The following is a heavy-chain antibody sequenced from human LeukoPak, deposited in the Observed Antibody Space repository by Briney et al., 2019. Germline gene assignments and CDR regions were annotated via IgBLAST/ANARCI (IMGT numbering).Heavy chain of an antibody. J-gene: IGHJ3*02. CDR3: ARGPQYSSSPAPI. CDR2: INHSGST. V-gene: IGHV4-34*01. CDR1: GGSFSGYY. D-gene: IGHD6-13*01. Sequence: SETLSLTCAVYGGSFSGYYWSWIRQPPGKGLEWIGEINHSGSTNYNPSLKSRVTISVDTSKNQFSLKLSSVTAADTAVYYCARGPQYSSSPAPIWGQGTMVTVSS.